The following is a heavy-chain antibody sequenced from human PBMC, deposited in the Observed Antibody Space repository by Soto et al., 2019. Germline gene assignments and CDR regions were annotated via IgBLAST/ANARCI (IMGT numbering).Heavy chain of an antibody. CDR3: ARSRRGAYSSGWYSPSGYYNYGIDV. CDR2: IYPGDSDT. Sequence: PGESLKISCKGSGYSFTRYWIGWVRQMPGKGLKWMGIIYPGDSDTKYSPSLQGQVSISADTSISTAYLQWTSLKASDTAMYYCARSRRGAYSSGWYSPSGYYNYGIDVWGQGTKVTVS. D-gene: IGHD6-19*01. J-gene: IGHJ6*02. V-gene: IGHV5-51*01. CDR1: GYSFTRYW.